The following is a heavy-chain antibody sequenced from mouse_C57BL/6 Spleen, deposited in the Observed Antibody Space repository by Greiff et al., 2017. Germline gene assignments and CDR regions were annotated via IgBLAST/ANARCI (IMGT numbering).Heavy chain of an antibody. CDR3: ARKRYYVDVDY. V-gene: IGHV1-80*01. D-gene: IGHD1-1*01. CDR1: GYAFSSYW. Sequence: VQLQQSGAELVKPGASVKISCKASGYAFSSYWMNWVKQRPGKGLEWIGQSYPGDGDTNYNGKFKGKATLTADKSSSTAYMQLSSLTSEDSAGYLGARKRYYVDVDYWGQGTTLTVSS. CDR2: SYPGDGDT. J-gene: IGHJ2*01.